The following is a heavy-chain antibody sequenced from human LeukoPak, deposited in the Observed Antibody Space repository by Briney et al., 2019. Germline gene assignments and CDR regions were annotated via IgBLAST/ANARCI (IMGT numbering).Heavy chain of an antibody. J-gene: IGHJ2*01. CDR2: IIPIFGTA. CDR3: AKVSVLGPRDWYFDL. Sequence: GASVKVSCKASGGTFSSYAISWVRQAPGQGLEWMGRIIPIFGTANYAQKFQGRVTITTDESTSTAYMELSSLRSEDTAVYYCAKVSVLGPRDWYFDLWGRGTLVTVSS. V-gene: IGHV1-69*05. D-gene: IGHD7-27*01. CDR1: GGTFSSYA.